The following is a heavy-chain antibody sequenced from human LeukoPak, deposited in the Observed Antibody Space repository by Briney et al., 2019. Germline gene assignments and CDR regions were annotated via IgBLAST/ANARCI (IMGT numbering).Heavy chain of an antibody. CDR1: GASISSDY. CDR3: ARHPFQYPFDY. D-gene: IGHD2/OR15-2a*01. CDR2: IYHSGHT. J-gene: IGHJ4*02. V-gene: IGHV4-59*08. Sequence: SGTLSLTCTVSGASISSDYWSWIRQPPGKGLEWNGYIYHSGHTMSNPSLKSRVTISIDTSNNQFSLKLSSVTAADTAIYYCARHPFQYPFDYWGPGTLVSVSS.